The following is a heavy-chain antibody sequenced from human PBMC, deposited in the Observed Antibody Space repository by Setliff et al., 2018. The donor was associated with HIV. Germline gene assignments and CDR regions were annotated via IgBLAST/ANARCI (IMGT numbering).Heavy chain of an antibody. V-gene: IGHV4-61*02. J-gene: IGHJ4*02. Sequence: SETLSLTCTVSGGSISSGSYYWSWIRQPAGKGLEWIGSIYTSGSTNYNPSLKSRVTISVDTSKNQFSLKLSSVTAADTAVYYCARGSVEMATYYFDYWGQGTLVTVSS. D-gene: IGHD5-12*01. CDR1: GGSISSGSYY. CDR3: ARGSVEMATYYFDY. CDR2: IYTSGST.